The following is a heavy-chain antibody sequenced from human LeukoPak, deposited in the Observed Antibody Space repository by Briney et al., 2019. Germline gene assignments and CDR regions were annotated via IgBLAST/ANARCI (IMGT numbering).Heavy chain of an antibody. CDR3: ARATIFGVVNLPWFDP. Sequence: SETLSLTCAVSGYSISSGYYWGWIRQPPGKGLEWIGSIFHSGSTYHNPSLKSRVTISVDTSKNQFSLKLSSVTAADTAVYYCARATIFGVVNLPWFDPWGQGTLVTVSS. CDR2: IFHSGST. J-gene: IGHJ5*02. D-gene: IGHD3-3*01. V-gene: IGHV4-38-2*01. CDR1: GYSISSGYY.